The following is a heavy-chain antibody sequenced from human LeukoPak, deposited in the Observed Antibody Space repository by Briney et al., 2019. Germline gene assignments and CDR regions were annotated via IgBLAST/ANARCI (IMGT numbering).Heavy chain of an antibody. CDR2: ISYDGSNK. V-gene: IGHV3-30-3*01. CDR3: AIDQEDSSSYYLFDY. J-gene: IGHJ4*02. CDR1: GFTFSSYA. D-gene: IGHD3-22*01. Sequence: GGSLRLSCAASGFTFSSYAMHWVRQAPGKGLEWVAVISYDGSNKYYADSVKGRFTISRDNSKNTLYLQMNSMGAEDTAVYYCAIDQEDSSSYYLFDYWGQGTLVTVSS.